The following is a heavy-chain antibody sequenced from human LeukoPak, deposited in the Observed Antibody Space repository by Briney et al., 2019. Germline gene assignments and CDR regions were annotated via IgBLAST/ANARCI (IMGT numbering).Heavy chain of an antibody. J-gene: IGHJ5*02. CDR2: IYPGDSDT. CDR1: GYTFTNYW. Sequence: GESLKISCKVSGYTFTNYWIAWVRQMPGKGLEWMGIIYPGDSDTKYSPSFQGQVTISADKSISTAYLQWSSLKASDTAMYYCARVKGIVGATTKGGWFDPWGQGTLVTVSS. D-gene: IGHD1-26*01. V-gene: IGHV5-51*01. CDR3: ARVKGIVGATTKGGWFDP.